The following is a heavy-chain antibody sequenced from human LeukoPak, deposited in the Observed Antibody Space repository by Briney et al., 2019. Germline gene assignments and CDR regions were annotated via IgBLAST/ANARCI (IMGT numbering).Heavy chain of an antibody. Sequence: GGSLRLSCAASGFTFSTYAMHWVRQAPGKGLEWLAGMSYDGSKKYYTDSVKGRFAISRDNSENTGYMQMNTLRADDTAVYYCVRSPNYDILTGYYTDYFDSWGQGTLVIVSS. CDR2: MSYDGSKK. V-gene: IGHV3-30*09. J-gene: IGHJ4*02. CDR1: GFTFSTYA. CDR3: VRSPNYDILTGYYTDYFDS. D-gene: IGHD3-9*01.